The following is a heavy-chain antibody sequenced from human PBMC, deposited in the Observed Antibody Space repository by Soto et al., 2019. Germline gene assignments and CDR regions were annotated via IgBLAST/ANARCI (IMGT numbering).Heavy chain of an antibody. J-gene: IGHJ6*02. V-gene: IGHV3-11*01. Sequence: KPGGSLRLSCAASGFTFSDYYMSWIRQAPGKGLEWVSYISSSGSTIQYADSVKGRFTISRDNAKNSLYLQMNSLRAEDTAVYYCARGRLRYYYYGMDVWGQGTTVTVSS. CDR3: ARGRLRYYYYGMDV. CDR2: ISSSGSTI. CDR1: GFTFSDYY. D-gene: IGHD4-17*01.